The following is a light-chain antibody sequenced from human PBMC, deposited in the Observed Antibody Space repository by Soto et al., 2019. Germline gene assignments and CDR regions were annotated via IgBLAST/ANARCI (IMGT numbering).Light chain of an antibody. Sequence: AIRMTQSPSSLSASTGDRVTITCRASQGINSYLFWYQQKPGKAPKLLIYAASTLQSGVPSRFSGSGSGTDFTLTISCLQSEDFATYYCQQNYSYPRTFGQGTKVDI. J-gene: IGKJ1*01. CDR3: QQNYSYPRT. V-gene: IGKV1-8*01. CDR1: QGINSY. CDR2: AAS.